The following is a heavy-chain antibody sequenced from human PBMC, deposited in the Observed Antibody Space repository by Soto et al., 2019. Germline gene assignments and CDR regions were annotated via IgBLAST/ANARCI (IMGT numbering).Heavy chain of an antibody. CDR2: INAGNGNT. Sequence: ASVKVSCKASGYTFTSYAMHWVRQAPGQRLEWMGWINAGNGNTKYSQKFHGRVTITRDTSASTAYMELISLRSEDTAVYYCAIGGYSGYQRDTEPSYYYYYMDVWGKGTTVTVSS. D-gene: IGHD5-12*01. CDR3: AIGGYSGYQRDTEPSYYYYYMDV. V-gene: IGHV1-3*01. CDR1: GYTFTSYA. J-gene: IGHJ6*03.